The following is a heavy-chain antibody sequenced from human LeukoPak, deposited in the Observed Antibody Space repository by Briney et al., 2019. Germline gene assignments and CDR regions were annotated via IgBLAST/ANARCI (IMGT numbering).Heavy chain of an antibody. D-gene: IGHD1-26*01. CDR2: ISSSGSTI. V-gene: IGHV3-11*01. Sequence: PGGSLRLSCAASGFTFSDYYMSWIRQAPGKGLEWVSYISSSGSTIYYADSVKGRFTISRDNAKNSLYLQMNSLRAEDTAVYYCARVFIGLGVVGAIWRIPDAFDIWGQGTMVTVSS. CDR3: ARVFIGLGVVGAIWRIPDAFDI. J-gene: IGHJ3*02. CDR1: GFTFSDYY.